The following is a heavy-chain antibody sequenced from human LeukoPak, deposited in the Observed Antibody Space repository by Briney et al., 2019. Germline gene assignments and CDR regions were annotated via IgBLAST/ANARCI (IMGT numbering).Heavy chain of an antibody. J-gene: IGHJ6*02. V-gene: IGHV4-59*01. CDR1: GGSISSYY. D-gene: IGHD4-23*01. CDR2: IYYSGST. CDR3: ARASEFYGGNRYYYYGMDV. Sequence: SETQSLTCTVSGGSISSYYWSWIRQPPGKGLEWIGYIYYSGSTNYNPSLKSRVTISVDTSKNQFSLKLSSVTAADTAVYYCARASEFYGGNRYYYYGMDVWGQGTTVTVSS.